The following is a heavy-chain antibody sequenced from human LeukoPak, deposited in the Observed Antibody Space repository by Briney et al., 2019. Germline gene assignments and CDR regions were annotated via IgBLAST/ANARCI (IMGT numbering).Heavy chain of an antibody. CDR2: IKQDGSEK. CDR3: ARVRWPAANY. V-gene: IGHV3-7*01. Sequence: RGSLRLSCAGTGFTFSTYWMSWVRQAPGKGLEWVANIKQDGSEKYYVDSVRGRFTISRDNAKNSLYLQMNSLRAEDTAVYYCARVRWPAANYWGQGTLVTVSS. J-gene: IGHJ4*02. CDR1: GFTFSTYW. D-gene: IGHD2-2*01.